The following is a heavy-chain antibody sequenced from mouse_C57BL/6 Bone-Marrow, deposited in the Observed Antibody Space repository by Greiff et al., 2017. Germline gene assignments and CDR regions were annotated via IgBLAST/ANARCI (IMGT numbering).Heavy chain of an antibody. J-gene: IGHJ3*01. CDR1: GYTFTSYW. CDR3: ASRDGYYPFAY. V-gene: IGHV1-69*01. Sequence: QVQLQQPGAELVMPGASVKLSCKASGYTFTSYWMHWVKQRPGQGLEWIGEIDPSDSYTNYNQKFKGKSTLTVDKSYSTAYMQLSSLTSEDSAVYYCASRDGYYPFAYWGQGTLVTVSA. D-gene: IGHD2-3*01. CDR2: IDPSDSYT.